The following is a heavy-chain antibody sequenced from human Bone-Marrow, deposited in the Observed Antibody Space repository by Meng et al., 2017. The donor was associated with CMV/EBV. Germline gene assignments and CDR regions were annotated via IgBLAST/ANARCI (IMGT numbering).Heavy chain of an antibody. V-gene: IGHV4-59*01. J-gene: IGHJ4*02. CDR2: ISNSGST. CDR1: GGSIGGSY. CDR3: ASPPY. Sequence: SETLSLTCSVSGGSIGGSYWSWIRQPPGKGLEWMGNISNSGSTNYNPSLKSRVTISVDTPKNQFSLKLRSVTAADTAVYYCASPPYWGQGTLVTVSS.